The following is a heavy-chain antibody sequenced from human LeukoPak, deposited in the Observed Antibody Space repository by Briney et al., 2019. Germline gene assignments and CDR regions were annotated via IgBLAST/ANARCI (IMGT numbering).Heavy chain of an antibody. CDR2: IYSSGST. J-gene: IGHJ4*02. D-gene: IGHD6-19*01. CDR3: AREVYSSGWYTSNYFDY. Sequence: SETLSLTCTVSGGSISSGFYYWSWIRQPAGKGLEWIGRIYSSGSTNYNPSLKSRVTMSVDTSKNQFSLKLSSVTAADTAVYYCAREVYSSGWYTSNYFDYWGQGTLVTVSS. CDR1: GGSISSGFYY. V-gene: IGHV4-61*02.